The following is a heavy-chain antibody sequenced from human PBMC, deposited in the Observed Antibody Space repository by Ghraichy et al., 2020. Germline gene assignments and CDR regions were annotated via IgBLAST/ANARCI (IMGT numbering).Heavy chain of an antibody. Sequence: SETLSLTCAVYGGSFSGYYWSWIRQPPGKGLEWIGEINHSGSTNYNPSLKSRVTISVDTSKNQFSLKLSSVTAADTAVYYCASKLGVRDFWSGYYRDYWGQGTLVTVSS. V-gene: IGHV4-34*01. J-gene: IGHJ4*02. CDR1: GGSFSGYY. CDR3: ASKLGVRDFWSGYYRDY. D-gene: IGHD3-3*01. CDR2: INHSGST.